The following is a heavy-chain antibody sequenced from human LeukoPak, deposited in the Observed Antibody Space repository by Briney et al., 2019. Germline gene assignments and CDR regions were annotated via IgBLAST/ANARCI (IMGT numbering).Heavy chain of an antibody. V-gene: IGHV3-23*01. CDR1: GFTFSGYA. CDR2: ISGSGGST. D-gene: IGHD3-22*01. CDR3: AKDEDYYDSSGYYY. J-gene: IGHJ4*02. Sequence: QAGGSLRLSCAASGFTFSGYAMSWVRQAPGKGLEWVSAISGSGGSTYYADSVKGRFTISRDNSKNTLYLQMNSLRAEDTAVYYCAKDEDYYDSSGYYYWGQGTLVTVSS.